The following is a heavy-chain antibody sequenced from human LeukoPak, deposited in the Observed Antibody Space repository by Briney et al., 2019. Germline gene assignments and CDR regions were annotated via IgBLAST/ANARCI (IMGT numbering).Heavy chain of an antibody. CDR3: ARGYCSGGSCYRRVVYFDY. CDR2: INHSGST. J-gene: IGHJ4*02. V-gene: IGHV4-34*01. Sequence: PGGSLRLSCAASGFTFSSYAMSWVRQAPGKGLEWIGEINHSGSTNYNPSLKSRVTISVDTSKNQFSLKLSSVTAADTAVYYCARGYCSGGSCYRRVVYFDYWGQGTLVTVSS. CDR1: GFTFSSYA. D-gene: IGHD2-15*01.